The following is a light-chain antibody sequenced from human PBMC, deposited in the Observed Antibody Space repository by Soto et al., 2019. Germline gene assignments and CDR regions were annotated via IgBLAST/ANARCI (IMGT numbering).Light chain of an antibody. Sequence: DIQVTQSPSTLSASVGDRVTITCRASQSISSWLAWYQQKPGKAPKLLIYKASTLKSGVPSRFSGSGSGTEFTLTISSLQPDDFATYYCQHYNSYSEACGQGTKVDIK. CDR2: KAS. CDR1: QSISSW. J-gene: IGKJ1*01. V-gene: IGKV1-5*03. CDR3: QHYNSYSEA.